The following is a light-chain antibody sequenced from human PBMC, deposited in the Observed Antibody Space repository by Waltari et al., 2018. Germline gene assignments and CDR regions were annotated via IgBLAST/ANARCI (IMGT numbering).Light chain of an antibody. V-gene: IGLV1-44*01. CDR2: NNN. Sequence: QSVLTQPPSASGTPGQGVTISCSGTYPHIAIKPVTSYLQLPGTAPNLLIYNNNQRPSGIPARFSASKSGTSASLAISGLQSEDEADYYCAAWFDSLNAWVFAGGTKLTVL. CDR1: YPHIAIKP. CDR3: AAWFDSLNAWV. J-gene: IGLJ3*02.